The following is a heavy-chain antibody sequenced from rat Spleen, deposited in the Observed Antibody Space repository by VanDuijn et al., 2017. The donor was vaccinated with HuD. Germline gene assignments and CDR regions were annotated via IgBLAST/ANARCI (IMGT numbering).Heavy chain of an antibody. CDR2: IKDKSNNYAT. Sequence: EVQLVETGGGLVQPGKSLKLTCVTPGFTFSTAWMHWVRQSPDKRLEWIARIKDKSNNYATDYVESVNGRFTISRDDSKSSVYLQMNSLKKKDTATYYCTTPRNYGGYWNFDFWGPGTMVTVSS. V-gene: IGHV6-13*01. CDR1: GFTFSTAW. CDR3: TTPRNYGGYWNFDF. J-gene: IGHJ1*01. D-gene: IGHD1-11*01.